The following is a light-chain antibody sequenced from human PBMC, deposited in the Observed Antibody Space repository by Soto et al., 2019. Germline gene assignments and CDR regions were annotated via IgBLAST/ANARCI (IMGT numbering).Light chain of an antibody. Sequence: EIVMTQSPATLSVSPGERATLSCRASQSVSSSYLAWYQQKPGQAPRLLIFGASSRATGIPARFSGSGSGTDFTLTINSLEPEDFAVYYCQQRSNWPITFGQGTRLEIK. CDR1: QSVSSSY. J-gene: IGKJ5*01. CDR2: GAS. V-gene: IGKV3D-20*02. CDR3: QQRSNWPIT.